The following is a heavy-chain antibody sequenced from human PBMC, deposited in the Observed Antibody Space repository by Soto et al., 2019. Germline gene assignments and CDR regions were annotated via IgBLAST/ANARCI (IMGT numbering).Heavy chain of an antibody. J-gene: IGHJ4*02. CDR2: VIPNLGVT. CDR3: ARGVISFGGDSRWSFDY. CDR1: GGTLSSYT. V-gene: IGHV1-69*02. D-gene: IGHD3-16*01. Sequence: SVKVSCKASGGTLSSYTFSWVRQAPGQGLEWMGRVIPNLGVTNYAKKFQGRFTIVVDTSTSTAYMELNSLRYEDTAVYYCARGVISFGGDSRWSFDYWGQGTLVTVSS.